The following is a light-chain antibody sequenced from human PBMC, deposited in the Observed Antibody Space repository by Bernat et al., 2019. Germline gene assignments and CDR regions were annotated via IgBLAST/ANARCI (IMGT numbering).Light chain of an antibody. CDR3: QQYNSYPLT. CDR1: QSISSW. CDR2: KAS. J-gene: IGKJ4*01. V-gene: IGKV1-5*03. Sequence: DIQMTQSPSTLSASVGDRVTITCRASQSISSWLAWYQQKPGKAPKLLIYKASSLESGVPLRFSGSGSGTEFTLTISSLQTDDFATYYCQQYNSYPLTFCGGTKVEIK.